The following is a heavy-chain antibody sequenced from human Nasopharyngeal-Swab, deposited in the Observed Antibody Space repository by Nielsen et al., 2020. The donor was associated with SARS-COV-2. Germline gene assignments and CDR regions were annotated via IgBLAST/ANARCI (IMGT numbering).Heavy chain of an antibody. CDR2: ISGSGGST. V-gene: IGHV3-23*01. Sequence: GGSLRLSCAASGFTFSSYAMSWVRQAPGKGLEGVSAISGSGGSTYYADSVKGRFTISRDNSKNTLYLQMNSLRADDTAVYYCAKEATLGGVGDYYYMDVWGKGTTVTVSS. D-gene: IGHD3-16*01. CDR3: AKEATLGGVGDYYYMDV. J-gene: IGHJ6*03. CDR1: GFTFSSYA.